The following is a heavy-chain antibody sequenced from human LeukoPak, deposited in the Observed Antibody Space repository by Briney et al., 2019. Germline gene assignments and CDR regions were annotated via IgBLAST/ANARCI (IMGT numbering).Heavy chain of an antibody. Sequence: ASVKVSCKASGYTFTSYGISWVRQAPGQGLEWMGWISAYNGNTNYAQKLQGRVTMTTDTSTSTAYRELRSLRSDDTAVYYCARARGYSGPLYYWGQGTLVTVSS. D-gene: IGHD5-12*01. J-gene: IGHJ4*02. CDR2: ISAYNGNT. V-gene: IGHV1-18*01. CDR1: GYTFTSYG. CDR3: ARARGYSGPLYY.